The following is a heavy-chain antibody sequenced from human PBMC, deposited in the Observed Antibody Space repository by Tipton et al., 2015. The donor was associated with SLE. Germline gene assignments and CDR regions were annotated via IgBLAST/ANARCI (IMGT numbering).Heavy chain of an antibody. V-gene: IGHV3-9*01. Sequence: SLRLSCAASGFTFADYAMHWVRQTPGKGLEWVSGITWNSDSIGYADSVKGRFTISRDNAKNSLYLQMNSLRAEDTAVYYCARDRITMIVVATGAFDIWVQGTMVTVSS. J-gene: IGHJ3*02. CDR2: ITWNSDSI. CDR1: GFTFADYA. CDR3: ARDRITMIVVATGAFDI. D-gene: IGHD3-22*01.